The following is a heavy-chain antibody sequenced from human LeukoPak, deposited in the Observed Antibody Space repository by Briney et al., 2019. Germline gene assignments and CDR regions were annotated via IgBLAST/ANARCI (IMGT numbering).Heavy chain of an antibody. Sequence: SETLSLTCTVSGASISSSYWSWVRQSAGRLEWIGRVFPSGDTNYNPSFQGRVTMSIDMSKSQFSLKLRSVTAADTARYLCAGDDNGYVVWWLDLWGQGTRVTGSS. CDR1: GASISSSY. D-gene: IGHD5-12*01. CDR2: VFPSGDT. V-gene: IGHV4-4*07. CDR3: AGDDNGYVVWWLDL. J-gene: IGHJ5*02.